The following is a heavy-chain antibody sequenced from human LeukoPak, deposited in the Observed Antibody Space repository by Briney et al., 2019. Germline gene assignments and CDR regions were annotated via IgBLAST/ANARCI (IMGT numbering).Heavy chain of an antibody. CDR3: AKSLVLLWFGEPYFDY. J-gene: IGHJ4*02. CDR1: GFTFDDYS. D-gene: IGHD3-10*01. CDR2: ISLNSGSI. Sequence: GGSLRLSCAASGFTFDDYSMHWVRQAPGKGREWVAGISLNSGSIGYADSVKGRFTISRDNAKNSLYLQMNSLRAEDTALYYCAKSLVLLWFGEPYFDYWGQGTLVTVSS. V-gene: IGHV3-9*01.